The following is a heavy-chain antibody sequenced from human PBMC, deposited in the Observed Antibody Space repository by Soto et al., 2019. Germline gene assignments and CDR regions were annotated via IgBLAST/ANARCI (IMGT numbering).Heavy chain of an antibody. CDR2: IYPGDSDT. Sequence: GESLKISCQGSGYSFASYWIGWVRQMPGKDLEWTGIIYPGDSDTRYSPSFQGQVTISADKSLRTAYLQWTSLKASDTALYYCARTRSFTLGFYYDGMDVWGQGTTVTVS. J-gene: IGHJ6*02. V-gene: IGHV5-51*01. D-gene: IGHD6-6*01. CDR1: GYSFASYW. CDR3: ARTRSFTLGFYYDGMDV.